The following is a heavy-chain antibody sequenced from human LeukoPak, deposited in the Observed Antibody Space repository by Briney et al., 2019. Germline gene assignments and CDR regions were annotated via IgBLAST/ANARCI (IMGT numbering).Heavy chain of an antibody. V-gene: IGHV3-21*01. D-gene: IGHD3-22*01. J-gene: IGHJ4*02. Sequence: GGSLRLSCAASGFTFSSYSMNWVRQAPGKGLEWVSSISSSSSYIYYADSVKGRFTISRDNAKNSLYLQMNSLRAEDTAVYYCARDGAYYYDSSGYYFDYWGQGTLVTVSS. CDR2: ISSSSSYI. CDR1: GFTFSSYS. CDR3: ARDGAYYYDSSGYYFDY.